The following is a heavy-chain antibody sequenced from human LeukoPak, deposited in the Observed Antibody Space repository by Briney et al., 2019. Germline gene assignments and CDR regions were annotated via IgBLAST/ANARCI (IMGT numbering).Heavy chain of an antibody. Sequence: SETLSLTCAVYGGSFSGYYWSWIRQPPGKGLEWIGEINHSGSTNYNPSLKSRVTISVDTSKNQFSLRLSPVTAADTAVYYCARGLLSAWGQGTLVTVSS. CDR2: INHSGST. V-gene: IGHV4-34*01. CDR1: GGSFSGYY. J-gene: IGHJ5*02. CDR3: ARGLLSA.